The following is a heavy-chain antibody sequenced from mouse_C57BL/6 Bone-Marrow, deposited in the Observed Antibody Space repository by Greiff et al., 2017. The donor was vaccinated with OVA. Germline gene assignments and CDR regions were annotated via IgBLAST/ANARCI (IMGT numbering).Heavy chain of an antibody. D-gene: IGHD1-1*01. J-gene: IGHJ1*03. Sequence: VQLQQPGAELVKPGASVKLSCMASGYTFTSYWMQWVNQRPGQGLEWIGEIDPSDSYTNYNQKFKGKATLTVDTSSSTAYMQLSSLTSEDSAVYYCARRYYGSRLPLYFDVWGTGTTVTVSS. CDR3: ARRYYGSRLPLYFDV. CDR2: IDPSDSYT. CDR1: GYTFTSYW. V-gene: IGHV1-50*01.